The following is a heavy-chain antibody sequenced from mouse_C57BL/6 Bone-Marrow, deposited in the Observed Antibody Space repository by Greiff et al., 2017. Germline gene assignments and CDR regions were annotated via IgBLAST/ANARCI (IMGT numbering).Heavy chain of an antibody. CDR3: ARRPLMDY. V-gene: IGHV5-17*01. CDR2: ISSGSSTI. CDR1: GFTFSAYG. Sequence: EVQGVESGRGLVKPGRSLTLTCAASGFTFSAYGMHWVRQAPGKGLEWIAYISSGSSTIYYADTVTGRFTISRYNAKNTLFLQMTSVRSEDTGMYYCARRPLMDYWGQGTSVTVAS. J-gene: IGHJ4*01.